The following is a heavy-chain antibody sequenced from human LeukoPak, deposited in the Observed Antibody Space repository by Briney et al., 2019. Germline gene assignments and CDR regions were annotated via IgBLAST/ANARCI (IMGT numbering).Heavy chain of an antibody. CDR3: ARGYSIGNNYYSMDV. V-gene: IGHV4-59*01. CDR1: GGSISSYY. CDR2: LYYSGST. Sequence: SETLSLTCTVSGGSISSYYWSWIRQPPGKGLEWIGYLYYSGSTNYNPSLKSRVTIPVDTSKNQFSLKLSSVTAADTAVYYCARGYSIGNNYYSMDVWGQGTTVTVSS. D-gene: IGHD2-15*01. J-gene: IGHJ6*02.